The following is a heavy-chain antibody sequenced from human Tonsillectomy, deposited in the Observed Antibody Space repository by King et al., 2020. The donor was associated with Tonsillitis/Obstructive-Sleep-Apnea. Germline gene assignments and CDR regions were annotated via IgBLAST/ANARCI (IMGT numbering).Heavy chain of an antibody. J-gene: IGHJ3*02. CDR1: GGSLSGYY. Sequence: VQLQESGPGLVKPSETLSLTCTVSGGSLSGYYWSWIREPPGKGLELIVYIYYSGSTNFSPSLECRVTISADTPKNQFSLKLSSVTAADTAVYYCARDVQGDGFDIWGQGTVVTVSS. CDR3: ARDVQGDGFDI. V-gene: IGHV4-59*01. D-gene: IGHD1-1*01. CDR2: IYYSGST.